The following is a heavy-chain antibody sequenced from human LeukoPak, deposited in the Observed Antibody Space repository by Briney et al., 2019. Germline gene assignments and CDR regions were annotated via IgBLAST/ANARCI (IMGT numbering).Heavy chain of an antibody. Sequence: GGSLRLSCVASGFTFDDYGIHWVRQAAGKGLEWLSGISWDSVNRAYADSVKGRFTISRDNAENSLYLQMNSLRPEDTALYYCAKVALRRRHLVGIFDSWGQGTLVTVSS. CDR1: GFTFDDYG. CDR2: ISWDSVNR. CDR3: AKVALRRRHLVGIFDS. J-gene: IGHJ4*02. D-gene: IGHD6-6*01. V-gene: IGHV3-9*01.